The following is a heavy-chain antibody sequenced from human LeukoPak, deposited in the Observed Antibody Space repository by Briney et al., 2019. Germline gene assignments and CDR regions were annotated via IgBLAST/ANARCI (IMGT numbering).Heavy chain of an antibody. CDR2: ISSSSSYI. Sequence: WGSLTLSCAASGFTFSSYSMNWVRQAPGKGLEWVSSISSSSSYIYYADSVKGRFTISRDNAKNSLYLQMNRLTAEDAAVYYCARDQVAMAAPRRYDYWGQGTLVTVSS. CDR1: GFTFSSYS. D-gene: IGHD6-6*01. V-gene: IGHV3-21*01. CDR3: ARDQVAMAAPRRYDY. J-gene: IGHJ4*02.